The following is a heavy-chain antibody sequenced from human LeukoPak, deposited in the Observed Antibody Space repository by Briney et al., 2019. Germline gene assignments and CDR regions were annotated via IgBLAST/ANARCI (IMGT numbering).Heavy chain of an antibody. CDR3: AKDLYSGSYYPIDY. D-gene: IGHD1-26*01. CDR1: GFTFSSYA. V-gene: IGHV3-23*01. J-gene: IGHJ4*02. Sequence: GGSLRLSCAASGFTFSSYAMSWVRQAPGKGLEWVSAISGSGGSTYYADSVKGRFTISRDNSKNPLYLQMNSLRAEDTAVYYCAKDLYSGSYYPIDYWGQGTLVTVSS. CDR2: ISGSGGST.